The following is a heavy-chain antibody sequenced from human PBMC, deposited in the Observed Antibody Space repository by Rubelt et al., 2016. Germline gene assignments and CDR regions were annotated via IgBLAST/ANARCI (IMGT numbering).Heavy chain of an antibody. CDR1: GGSFSGYY. J-gene: IGHJ4*02. Sequence: QVQLQQWGAGLLKPSETLSLTCAVYGGSFSGYYWGWIRQPPGKGLEWIGSIYHSGSTSYNPSLKSRGTIAGDTSKNQFSLKLSSVTAADTAVYYCARDHSSGWYLEGFFDYWGQGTLVTVSS. CDR3: ARDHSSGWYLEGFFDY. V-gene: IGHV4-34*01. CDR2: IYHSGST. D-gene: IGHD6-19*01.